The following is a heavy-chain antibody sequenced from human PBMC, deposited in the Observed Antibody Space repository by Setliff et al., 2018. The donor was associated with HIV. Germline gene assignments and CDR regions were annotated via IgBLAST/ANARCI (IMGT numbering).Heavy chain of an antibody. CDR1: GGSFSGYY. CDR2: IIPSGST. CDR3: VRPRVGDDAFNI. Sequence: SETLSLTCDVFGGSFSGYYWSWIRQPPGKGLEWIGEIIPSGSTNYNPSLKSRVTMSIDTSKSQFSLKLSSVTAADTAVYYCVRPRVGDDAFNIWSQGTLVTVSS. V-gene: IGHV4-34*12. J-gene: IGHJ3*02.